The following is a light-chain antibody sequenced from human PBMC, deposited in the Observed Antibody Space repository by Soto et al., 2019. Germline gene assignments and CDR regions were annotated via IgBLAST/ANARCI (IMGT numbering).Light chain of an antibody. CDR2: AAS. J-gene: IGKJ3*01. V-gene: IGKV1-39*01. CDR3: QQSIIMPHT. CDR1: QNINNY. Sequence: DVQVTQYPSSLSGSVGDTFTMTCRASQNINNYVNWYQHKVGRAPKLLIYAASNLKRGVPSRFSGSGSGTDFTLTISSLQPEDFATYYCQQSIIMPHTFGPGTKVDIK.